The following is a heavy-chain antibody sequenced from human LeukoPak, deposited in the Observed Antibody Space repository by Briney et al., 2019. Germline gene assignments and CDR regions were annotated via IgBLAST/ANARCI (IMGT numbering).Heavy chain of an antibody. D-gene: IGHD3-10*01. CDR2: ISGSGGST. CDR3: AKLLRGTVVPFYDY. Sequence: GGSLRLSCAASGITFSTSAMSWVRQAPGKGLEWVSAISGSGGSTYYADSVKGRFTISRDNSKSTLHLQMNSLRVDDTAVYYCAKLLRGTVVPFYDYWGQGTLVTVSS. CDR1: GITFSTSA. J-gene: IGHJ4*02. V-gene: IGHV3-23*01.